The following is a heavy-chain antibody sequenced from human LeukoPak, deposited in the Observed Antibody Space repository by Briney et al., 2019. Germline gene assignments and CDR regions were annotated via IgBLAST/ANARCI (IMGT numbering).Heavy chain of an antibody. CDR1: GGSISSYY. Sequence: PSETLSLTCTVSGGSISSYYWSWIRQPPGKGLEWIGYIYYSGSTNYNPSLKSRVTISVDTSKNQFSLKLSSVTAPDTAVYYCARRLPGNAFDIWGQGTMVTVSS. V-gene: IGHV4-59*08. CDR3: ARRLPGNAFDI. J-gene: IGHJ3*02. CDR2: IYYSGST. D-gene: IGHD3-10*01.